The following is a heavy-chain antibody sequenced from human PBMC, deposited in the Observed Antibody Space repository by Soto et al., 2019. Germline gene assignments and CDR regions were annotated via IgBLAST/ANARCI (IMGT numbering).Heavy chain of an antibody. CDR1: GLTVSSNY. CDR3: ARGVDYSNYYFDY. CDR2: IYSGGST. Sequence: EVQLVESGGGLVQPGGSLRLSCAASGLTVSSNYMSWVRQAPGKGLEWVSVIYSGGSTYYADSVKGRFTISRDNSKNTLYLQMNSLRAEDTAVYYCARGVDYSNYYFDYWGQGTLVTVSS. D-gene: IGHD4-4*01. J-gene: IGHJ4*02. V-gene: IGHV3-66*01.